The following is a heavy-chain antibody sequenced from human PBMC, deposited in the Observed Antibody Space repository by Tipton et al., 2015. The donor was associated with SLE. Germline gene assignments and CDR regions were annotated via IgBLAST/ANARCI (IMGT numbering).Heavy chain of an antibody. CDR3: ARELSSSWWYFDL. Sequence: SLRLSCAASGFTFSSYAMHWVRQAPGKGLEWVAVISYDGSNKYYADSVKGRFTISRDNSKNTLYLQMNSLRAEDTAVYYCARELSSSWWYFDLWGRGTLVTVAS. CDR1: GFTFSSYA. J-gene: IGHJ2*01. CDR2: ISYDGSNK. D-gene: IGHD6-13*01. V-gene: IGHV3-30-3*01.